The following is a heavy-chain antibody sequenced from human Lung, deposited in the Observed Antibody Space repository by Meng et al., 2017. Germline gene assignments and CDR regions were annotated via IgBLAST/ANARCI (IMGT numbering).Heavy chain of an antibody. V-gene: IGHV3-33*01. Sequence: VQLVESGGGLVQPGRSLRLSCAASGFTFSSYGMHWVRQAPGKGLEWVAVIWYDGSNKYYADSVKGRFTISRDNSKNTLYLQMNSLRAEDTAVYYCARDPTGKIELDDYFDYWGQGTLVTVSS. CDR2: IWYDGSNK. J-gene: IGHJ4*02. CDR1: GFTFSSYG. CDR3: ARDPTGKIELDDYFDY. D-gene: IGHD5-18*01.